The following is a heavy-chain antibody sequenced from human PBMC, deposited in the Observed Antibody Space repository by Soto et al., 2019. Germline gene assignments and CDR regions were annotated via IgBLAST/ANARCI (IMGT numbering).Heavy chain of an antibody. CDR3: ARVGGSGPYYDFSHFDY. CDR2: IKQDGSEK. D-gene: IGHD3-3*01. V-gene: IGHV3-7*01. CDR1: GFIFSSYW. Sequence: GGSLRLSCTASGFIFSSYWMSWVRQAPGKGLEWVANIKQDGSEKYYVDSVKGRFTISRDNAKNSLYLQMNSLRAEDTAVYYCARVGGSGPYYDFSHFDYWGQGTLVTVSS. J-gene: IGHJ4*02.